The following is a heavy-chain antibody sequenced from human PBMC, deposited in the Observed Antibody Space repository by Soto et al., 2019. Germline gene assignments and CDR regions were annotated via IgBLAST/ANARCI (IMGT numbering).Heavy chain of an antibody. CDR1: GFAFINYA. CDR3: AKDRTVAARNFDY. V-gene: IGHV3-23*01. CDR2: ISTSIDAT. Sequence: PGGSLRLSCAASGFAFINYAMHCFRHAPGKGLEWVSSISTSIDATYYADSVKGRFTISRDDSKNTLYLQMNSLRAEDSAVYYCAKDRTVAARNFDYWGQGTQVTVSS. D-gene: IGHD6-6*01. J-gene: IGHJ4*02.